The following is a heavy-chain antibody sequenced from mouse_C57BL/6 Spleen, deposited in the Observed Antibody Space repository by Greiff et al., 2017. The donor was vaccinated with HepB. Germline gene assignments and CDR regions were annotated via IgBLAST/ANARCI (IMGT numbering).Heavy chain of an antibody. CDR1: GYTFTDYE. J-gene: IGHJ3*01. D-gene: IGHD2-3*01. CDR3: TRHDGYYGFAY. CDR2: IDPETGGT. Sequence: QVQLKQSGAELVRPGASVTLSCKASGYTFTDYEMHWVKQTPVHGLEWIGAIDPETGGTAYNQKFKGKAILTADKSSSTAYMELRSLTSEYSAVYYCTRHDGYYGFAYWGQGTLVTVSA. V-gene: IGHV1-15*01.